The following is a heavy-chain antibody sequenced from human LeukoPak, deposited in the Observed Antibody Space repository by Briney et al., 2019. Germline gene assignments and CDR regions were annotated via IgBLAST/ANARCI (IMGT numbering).Heavy chain of an antibody. CDR1: GGSISSSSYY. V-gene: IGHV4-39*01. J-gene: IGHJ6*03. D-gene: IGHD6-13*01. CDR2: IYYSGST. CDR3: ARRAAAGRYMDV. Sequence: SETLSFTCTVSGGSISSSSYYWGWIRQPPGKGLEWIGSIYYSGSTYYNPSLKSRVTISVDTSKNQFSLKLSSVTAADTAVYYCARRAAAGRYMDVWGKGTTVTVSS.